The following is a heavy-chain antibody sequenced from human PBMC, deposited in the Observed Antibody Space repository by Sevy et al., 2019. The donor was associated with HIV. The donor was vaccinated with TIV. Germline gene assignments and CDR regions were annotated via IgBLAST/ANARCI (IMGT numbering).Heavy chain of an antibody. CDR1: GFTFGDYA. V-gene: IGHV3-49*03. D-gene: IGHD3-3*01. Sequence: GGSLRLSCTASGFTFGDYAMSWFRQAPGKGLEWVGFIRSKAYGGTTEYAASVKGRFTIPRDDSKSIAYLQMNSLKTEDTAVYYCLTYYDFWSAYQENSMDVWGQGTTVTVSS. CDR3: LTYYDFWSAYQENSMDV. J-gene: IGHJ6*02. CDR2: IRSKAYGGTT.